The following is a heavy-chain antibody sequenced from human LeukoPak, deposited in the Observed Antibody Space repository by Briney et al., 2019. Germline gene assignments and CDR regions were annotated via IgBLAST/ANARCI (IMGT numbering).Heavy chain of an antibody. CDR3: ARDWDGRSDSFDP. Sequence: ASVNVSCKASGYTFTTYGISWVRQAPGHGLEWVGYISGRGDDINYAENFQGRVTMTTDTSTSTAYMELGSLTSDDTAVYYCARDWDGRSDSFDPWGQGTLVTVSS. V-gene: IGHV1-18*01. D-gene: IGHD1-26*01. J-gene: IGHJ5*02. CDR1: GYTFTTYG. CDR2: ISGRGDDI.